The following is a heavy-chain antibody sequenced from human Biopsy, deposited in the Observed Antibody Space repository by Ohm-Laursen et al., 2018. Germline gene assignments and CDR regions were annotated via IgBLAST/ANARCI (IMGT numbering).Heavy chain of an antibody. CDR3: GRAVRNQLLTDP. Sequence: EASVKVSCKASGYTFTSYDTTWVRQASGQGPEWIGWLNPVSGNSNFGQKFRGRVTVTSDTSISTAYMELSGLTSDDTATYYCGRAVRNQLLTDPWGQGTLVTVTS. V-gene: IGHV1-8*01. D-gene: IGHD1-7*01. CDR1: GYTFTSYD. J-gene: IGHJ5*02. CDR2: LNPVSGNS.